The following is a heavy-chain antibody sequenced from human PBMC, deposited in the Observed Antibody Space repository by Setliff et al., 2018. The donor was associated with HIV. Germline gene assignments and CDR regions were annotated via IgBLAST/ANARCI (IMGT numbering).Heavy chain of an antibody. J-gene: IGHJ5*02. CDR2: ISHSGNT. CDR1: GDSINTHY. Sequence: PSETLSLTCTVSGDSINTHYWSWIRQPPGKGLEWIGCISHSGNTNFNPSLNSRVTISLDTSKNQFSLRLTSLTAADTAVYYCARVSRGGSSPGWFDPWGQGTLVTVSS. D-gene: IGHD6-6*01. CDR3: ARVSRGGSSPGWFDP. V-gene: IGHV4-59*11.